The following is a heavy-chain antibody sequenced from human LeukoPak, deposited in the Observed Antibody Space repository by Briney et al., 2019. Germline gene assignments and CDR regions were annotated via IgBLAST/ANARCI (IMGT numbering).Heavy chain of an antibody. J-gene: IGHJ4*02. D-gene: IGHD3-22*01. CDR2: IHSGGRT. CDR1: GFTVSSNY. V-gene: IGHV3-53*01. Sequence: GGSLRLSCAASGFTVSSNYMSWVRQAPGKGLEWVSIIHSGGRTYYADSVRGQFTITRDNSKNTLHLQVNSLRAEDTAMYYCARAPTYDSSGYPDYWGQGTLVTVSS. CDR3: ARAPTYDSSGYPDY.